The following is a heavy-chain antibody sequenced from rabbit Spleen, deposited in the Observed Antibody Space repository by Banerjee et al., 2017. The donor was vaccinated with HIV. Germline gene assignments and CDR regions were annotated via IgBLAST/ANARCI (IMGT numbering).Heavy chain of an antibody. CDR2: INIVTGKS. Sequence: QEQLKESGGGLVQPGGSLKLSCKASGFDFSRYYMCWVRQAPGKGLEWIACINIVTGKSVYASWAKGRFPMSRPSSTTVTLQMTSLTAADTATYFCARDLVAVIGWNFNLWGQGTLVTVS. CDR1: GFDFSRYY. V-gene: IGHV1S45*01. CDR3: ARDLVAVIGWNFNL. J-gene: IGHJ4*01. D-gene: IGHD1-1*01.